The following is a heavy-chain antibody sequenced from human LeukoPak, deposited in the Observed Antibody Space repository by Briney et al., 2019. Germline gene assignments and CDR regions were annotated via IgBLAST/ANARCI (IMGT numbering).Heavy chain of an antibody. Sequence: ASVKVSCKVSGYTLTELSMHWVRQAPGKGLEWMGGFDPEDGETIYAQKFQGRVTMTEDTSTDTAYMELSRLRSEDTAVYYCATDSGSYDYYYMDVWGKGTTVTVSS. CDR2: FDPEDGET. J-gene: IGHJ6*03. D-gene: IGHD1-26*01. CDR1: GYTLTELS. CDR3: ATDSGSYDYYYMDV. V-gene: IGHV1-24*01.